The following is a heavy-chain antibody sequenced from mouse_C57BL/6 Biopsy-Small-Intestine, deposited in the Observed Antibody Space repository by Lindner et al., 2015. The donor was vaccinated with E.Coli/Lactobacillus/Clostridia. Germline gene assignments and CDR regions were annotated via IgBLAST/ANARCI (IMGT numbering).Heavy chain of an antibody. CDR1: GGSFTTYS. CDR3: ARVMNNPTRGRYYYALDV. CDR2: TTTIFGSV. J-gene: IGHJ1*01. Sequence: SVKVSCKASGGSFTTYSITWVRQAPGQGPEWLGGTTTIFGSVDYAQKFRGRLTITADEATQTGYMELSSLTSEDAAVYYCARVMNNPTRGRYYYALDVWGQGTTVTVSS. V-gene: IGHV1-53*01. D-gene: IGHD1-1*02.